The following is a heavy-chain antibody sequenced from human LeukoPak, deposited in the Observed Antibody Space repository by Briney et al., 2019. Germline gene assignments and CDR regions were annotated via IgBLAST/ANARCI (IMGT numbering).Heavy chain of an antibody. Sequence: GSLRLSCAASGFTFSSYAMSWVRQAPGKGLEWIGSIYYSGSTYYNPSLKSRVTISVDTSKNQFSLKLRSVTAADTAFYYCARGKSRGSHIDYWGQGTLVTVSS. J-gene: IGHJ4*02. V-gene: IGHV4-38-2*01. CDR3: ARGKSRGSHIDY. CDR1: GFTFSSYA. CDR2: IYYSGST. D-gene: IGHD1-26*01.